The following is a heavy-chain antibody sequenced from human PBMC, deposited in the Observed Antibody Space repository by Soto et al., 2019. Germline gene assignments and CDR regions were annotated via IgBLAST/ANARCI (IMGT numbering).Heavy chain of an antibody. J-gene: IGHJ4*02. CDR3: ARRSGIAGDFDY. D-gene: IGHD6-13*01. Sequence: PGESLKISCKGSGYSFTNYWIGWVRQMPGKGLEWMGIIYAGDSDTRYSPSFQGQVTISVDKSISTAYLQWSSPRASDTAMYYCARRSGIAGDFDYWGQGTLVTVSS. CDR1: GYSFTNYW. CDR2: IYAGDSDT. V-gene: IGHV5-51*01.